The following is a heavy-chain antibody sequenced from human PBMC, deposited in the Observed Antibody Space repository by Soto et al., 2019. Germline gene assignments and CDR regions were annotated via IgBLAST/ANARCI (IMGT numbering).Heavy chain of an antibody. CDR2: MNHSGNT. Sequence: SETLSLTCAVYGGSFSGYYWSWIRQPPGKGLEWIGEMNHSGNTNYNPSLKSRVTISVDTSKNQFSLKVNSVTAADTAVYYCARGLGYCSNISCYRSSGYYSLTFWGQGTLVTVSS. CDR1: GGSFSGYY. CDR3: ARGLGYCSNISCYRSSGYYSLTF. D-gene: IGHD2-2*02. J-gene: IGHJ4*02. V-gene: IGHV4-34*01.